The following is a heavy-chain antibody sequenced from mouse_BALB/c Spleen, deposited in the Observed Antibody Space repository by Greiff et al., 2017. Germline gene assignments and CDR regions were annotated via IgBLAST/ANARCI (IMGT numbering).Heavy chain of an antibody. D-gene: IGHD2-12*01. CDR3: ARPLGVYDEGFAY. CDR1: GYTFSSYW. J-gene: IGHJ3*01. V-gene: IGHV1-9*01. CDR2: ILPGSGST. Sequence: QVQLQQSGAELMKPGASVKISCKATGYTFSSYWIEWVKQRPGHGLEWIGEILPGSGSTNYNEKFKGKATFTADTSSNTAYMQLSSLTSEDSAVYYCARPLGVYDEGFAYWGQGTLVTVSA.